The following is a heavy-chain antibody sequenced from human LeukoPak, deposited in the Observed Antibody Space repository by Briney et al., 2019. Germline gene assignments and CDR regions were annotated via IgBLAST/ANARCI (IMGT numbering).Heavy chain of an antibody. D-gene: IGHD3-9*01. CDR2: ISYDGSNK. V-gene: IGHV3-30-3*01. Sequence: PGGSLRLSCAASGFTFSSYAMHWVRQAPGKGLEWVAVISYDGSNKYYADSVKGRFTISRDNSKNTLYLQMNSLRHEDTAIYYCVIWGDYDVLTGYYVPDYWGQGTLVTVSS. J-gene: IGHJ4*02. CDR3: VIWGDYDVLTGYYVPDY. CDR1: GFTFSSYA.